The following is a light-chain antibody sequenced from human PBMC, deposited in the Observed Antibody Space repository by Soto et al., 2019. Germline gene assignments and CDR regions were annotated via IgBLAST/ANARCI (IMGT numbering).Light chain of an antibody. CDR3: ASWDDRLYGVL. V-gene: IGLV1-44*01. CDR1: SSNIGSNA. Sequence: QSVLTQPPSVSGTPGQRVTVSCSGSSSNIGSNAVNWYQQLPGTAPKLLIYNNNQRPSWVPDRFSGSKSGTSASLAISGLQSEDEADYYCASWDDRLYGVLFGGGTKLTVL. CDR2: NNN. J-gene: IGLJ2*01.